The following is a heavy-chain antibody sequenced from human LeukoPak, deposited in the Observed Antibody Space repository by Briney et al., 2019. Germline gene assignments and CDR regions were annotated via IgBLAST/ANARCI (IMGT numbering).Heavy chain of an antibody. V-gene: IGHV3-33*01. CDR3: ARASGPFDY. J-gene: IGHJ4*02. Sequence: PGGSLRLSCAASGFTFSVYGMHWVRQAPGKGLEWVGVIWNDGSNKYYADSVKGRFTISRDNSKNTLYLRMNSLRAEDTAVYSCARASGPFDYWGQGTLVTVSS. CDR1: GFTFSVYG. D-gene: IGHD3-10*01. CDR2: IWNDGSNK.